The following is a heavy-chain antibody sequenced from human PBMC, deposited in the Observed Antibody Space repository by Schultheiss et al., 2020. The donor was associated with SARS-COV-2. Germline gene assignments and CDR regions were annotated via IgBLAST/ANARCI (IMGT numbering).Heavy chain of an antibody. V-gene: IGHV1-2*02. CDR3: ARVYGSEGYCSGGSCLRYNWFDP. Sequence: ASVKVSCKASGYTFTGYYMHWVRQAPGQGLEWMGWINPNSGGTNYAQKFQGRVTMTRDTSISTAYMELSRLRSDDTAVYYCARVYGSEGYCSGGSCLRYNWFDPWGQGTLVTVSS. CDR2: INPNSGGT. CDR1: GYTFTGYY. J-gene: IGHJ5*02. D-gene: IGHD2-15*01.